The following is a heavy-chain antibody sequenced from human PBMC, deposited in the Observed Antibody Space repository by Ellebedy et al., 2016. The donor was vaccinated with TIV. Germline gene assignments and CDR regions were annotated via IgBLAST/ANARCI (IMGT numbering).Heavy chain of an antibody. V-gene: IGHV3-21*01. CDR3: ARDLGPWRDYYYYGMDV. CDR1: GFTFSNYA. D-gene: IGHD3-16*01. J-gene: IGHJ6*02. CDR2: ISSSSSYI. Sequence: GGSLRLSXAASGFTFSNYAMHWVRQAPGKGLEWVSSISSSSSYIYYADSVKGRFTISRDNAKNSLYLQMNSLRAEDTAVYYCARDLGPWRDYYYYGMDVWGQGTTATVSS.